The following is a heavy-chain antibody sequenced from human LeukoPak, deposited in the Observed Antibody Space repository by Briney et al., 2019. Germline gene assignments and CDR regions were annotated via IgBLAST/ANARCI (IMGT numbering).Heavy chain of an antibody. D-gene: IGHD5-12*01. CDR2: INPNDGNT. CDR3: ARDRLSLVTTIIFDY. J-gene: IGHJ4*02. CDR1: GYTFNNYG. V-gene: IGHV1-18*01. Sequence: ASVKVSCKASGYTFNNYGFSWVRQAPGQGLEWMGWINPNDGNTDYAQKFQGRDSMTTDTSNSTAYMELLSLTSDDTAVYFCARDRLSLVTTIIFDYWGQGTLVTVSS.